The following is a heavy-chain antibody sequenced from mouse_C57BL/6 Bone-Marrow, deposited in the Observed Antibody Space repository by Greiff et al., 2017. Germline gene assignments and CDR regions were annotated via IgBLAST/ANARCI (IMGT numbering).Heavy chain of an antibody. D-gene: IGHD1-1*01. CDR3: ARRNYGKKWYYAMDY. CDR1: GFNIKDYY. V-gene: IGHV14-2*01. J-gene: IGHJ4*01. Sequence: EVQLQQSGAELVKPGASVKLSCTASGFNIKDYYMHWLKQRTEQGLEWIGRIDPEDGETKYAPKFQGKATITADTSSNTSYLQLSSLTSEDTAVDYCARRNYGKKWYYAMDYWGQGTSVTVSS. CDR2: IDPEDGET.